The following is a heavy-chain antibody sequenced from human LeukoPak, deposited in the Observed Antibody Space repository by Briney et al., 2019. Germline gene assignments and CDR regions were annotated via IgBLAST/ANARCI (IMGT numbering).Heavy chain of an antibody. J-gene: IGHJ4*02. CDR2: INHSGST. CDR1: GGSFSGYY. V-gene: IGHV4-34*01. CDR3: ASYQPLGPGGFDY. Sequence: SETLSLTCAVYGGSFSGYYWSWIRQPPGKGLEWIGEINHSGSTNYNPSLRSRVTISVDTSKNQFSLKLSSVTAADTAVYYCASYQPLGPGGFDYWGQGTLVTVSS. D-gene: IGHD2-2*01.